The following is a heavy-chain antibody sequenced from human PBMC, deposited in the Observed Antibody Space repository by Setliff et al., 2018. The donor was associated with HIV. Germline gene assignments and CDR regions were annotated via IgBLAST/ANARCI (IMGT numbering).Heavy chain of an antibody. CDR2: IYIHHSGSS. CDR3: AREHDYSNYRRLDS. CDR1: GGSFSGYY. D-gene: IGHD4-4*01. J-gene: IGHJ4*02. V-gene: IGHV4-4*08. Sequence: SETLSLTCSVSGGSFSGYYWSWIRQPPGKGLEWIGYIYIHHSGSSDYTPSLRSRVTMSVDTSKNQFSLKLSSVTAADTAVYYCAREHDYSNYRRLDSWGQGILVTVSS.